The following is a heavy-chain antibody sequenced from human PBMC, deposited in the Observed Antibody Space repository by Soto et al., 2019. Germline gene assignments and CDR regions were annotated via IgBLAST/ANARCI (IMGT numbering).Heavy chain of an antibody. CDR2: IVAGGSP. CDR3: AKDGGYSHGLDYYYGMAV. V-gene: IGHV3-23*01. D-gene: IGHD5-18*01. Sequence: GGSLRLSCAASGFTFSSYAVSWVRQAPGKGLEWVSSIVAGGSPYYADSVKGRFTISRDNSKNTLFLQMDSLRPEDTAIYYCAKDGGYSHGLDYYYGMAVWGQGTTGTVSS. J-gene: IGHJ6*02. CDR1: GFTFSSYA.